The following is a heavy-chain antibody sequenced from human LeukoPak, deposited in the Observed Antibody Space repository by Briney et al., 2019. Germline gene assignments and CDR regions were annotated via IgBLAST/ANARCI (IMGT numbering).Heavy chain of an antibody. J-gene: IGHJ4*02. V-gene: IGHV3-23*01. CDR3: AKGGTRITIFGVVIPLTGGPIDY. D-gene: IGHD3-3*01. CDR1: GFTFSSYA. CDR2: ISGSGGST. Sequence: GGSLRLSCAASGFTFSSYAMSWVRQAPGKGLEWVSAISGSGGSTYYADSVKGRFTISRDNSKNTLYLQMNSLRAEDTAVYYCAKGGTRITIFGVVIPLTGGPIDYWGQGTLVTVSS.